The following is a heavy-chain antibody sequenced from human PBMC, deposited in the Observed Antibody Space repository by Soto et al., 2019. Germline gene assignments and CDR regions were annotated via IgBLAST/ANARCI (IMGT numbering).Heavy chain of an antibody. J-gene: IGHJ4*02. Sequence: SLRLSCAASGFTLSSYAMHWVRQAPGKGLEWVAVISYDGSNKYYADSVKGRFTISRDNSKNTLYLQMNSLRAEDTAVYYCARVPRAKARASHFDYWGQGTLVTVSS. CDR3: ARVPRAKARASHFDY. CDR1: GFTLSSYA. V-gene: IGHV3-30-3*01. CDR2: ISYDGSNK.